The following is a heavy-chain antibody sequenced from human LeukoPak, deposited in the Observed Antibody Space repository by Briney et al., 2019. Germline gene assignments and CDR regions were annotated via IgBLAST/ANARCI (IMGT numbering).Heavy chain of an antibody. CDR3: ARGGMSIVVVPAVSFDY. CDR2: MYYSERP. J-gene: IGHJ4*02. D-gene: IGHD2-2*01. CDR1: GGSINNYY. Sequence: SETLSLTCTVSGGSINNYYWSWIRQPPGKGLEWIGYMYYSERPKYNPSLKSRVTISVDTSKNQFSLKLSSVTAADTAVYYCARGGMSIVVVPAVSFDYWGQGTLVTVSS. V-gene: IGHV4-59*01.